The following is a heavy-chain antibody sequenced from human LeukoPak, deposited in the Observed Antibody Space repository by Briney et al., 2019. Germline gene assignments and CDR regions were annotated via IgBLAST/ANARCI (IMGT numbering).Heavy chain of an antibody. CDR2: ISSSGSTI. D-gene: IGHD3-10*01. V-gene: IGHV3-48*03. Sequence: GGSLRLSCAASGFTFSSYEMNWVRQAPGRGLEWVSYISSSGSTIYYADSVKGRFTISRDNAKNSLYLQMNSLRAEDTAVYYCARGGVWDYKDYWGQGTLVTVSS. CDR3: ARGGVWDYKDY. J-gene: IGHJ4*02. CDR1: GFTFSSYE.